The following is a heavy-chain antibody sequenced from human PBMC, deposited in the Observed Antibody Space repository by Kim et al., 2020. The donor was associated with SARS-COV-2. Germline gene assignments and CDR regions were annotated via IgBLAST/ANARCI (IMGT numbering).Heavy chain of an antibody. CDR1: GFTFTGYA. D-gene: IGHD2-2*03. Sequence: GGSLRLSCTTSGFTFTGYAMSWVRQAPGKGLEWVSSIDGSDGTTYYVDSVKGRFTISRDNSKKTQYLQMNSLRADDKAVYYCMKGGWGWIWDHWGQGT. CDR3: MKGGWGWIWDH. V-gene: IGHV3-23*01. CDR2: IDGSDGTT. J-gene: IGHJ4*02.